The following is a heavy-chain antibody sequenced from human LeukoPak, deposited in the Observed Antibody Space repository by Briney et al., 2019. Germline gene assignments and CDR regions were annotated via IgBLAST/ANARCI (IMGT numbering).Heavy chain of an antibody. D-gene: IGHD2-15*01. CDR1: GFTFSSYE. CDR2: IKQDGREK. CDR3: ARRGYCSGSSCYYFDY. V-gene: IGHV3-7*01. J-gene: IGHJ4*02. Sequence: GGSLRLSCAASGFTFSSYEMNWVRQAPGKGVEGVANIKQDGREKYYVDSVKGRFTISRDNAKHSLYLQMNSLRAEDTAVYYCARRGYCSGSSCYYFDYWGQGTLVTVSS.